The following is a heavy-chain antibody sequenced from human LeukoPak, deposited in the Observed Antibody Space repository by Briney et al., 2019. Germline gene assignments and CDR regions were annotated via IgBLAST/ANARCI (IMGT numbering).Heavy chain of an antibody. CDR1: GVSVTTYY. CDR2: IYTGGST. J-gene: IGHJ3*02. V-gene: IGHV4-4*07. D-gene: IGHD6-19*01. CDR3: ARGGQWLVADAFDI. Sequence: SETLSLTCTVSGVSVTTYYWSWIRQPAGKGLEWIWRIYTGGSTNYNPSLKSRVTMSLDTSKNQFSLKLTSVTAADTAVYYCARGGQWLVADAFDIWGQGTMVTVSS.